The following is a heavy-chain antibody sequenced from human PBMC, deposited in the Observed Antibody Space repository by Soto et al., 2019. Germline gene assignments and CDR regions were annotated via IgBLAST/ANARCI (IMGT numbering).Heavy chain of an antibody. CDR3: ARDSFREDCTNGVCVADYYYYGMDV. D-gene: IGHD2-8*01. V-gene: IGHV3-7*01. CDR1: GFTFSSYW. J-gene: IGHJ6*02. Sequence: PGGSLRLSCAASGFTFSSYWMSWVRQAPGKGLEWVANIKQDGSEKYYVDSVKGRFTISRDNAKNSLYLQMNSLRAEDTAVYYCARDSFREDCTNGVCVADYYYYGMDVWGQGTTVTVSS. CDR2: IKQDGSEK.